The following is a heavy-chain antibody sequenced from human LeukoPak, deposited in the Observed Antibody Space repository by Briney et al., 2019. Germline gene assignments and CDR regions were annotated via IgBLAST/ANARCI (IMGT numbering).Heavy chain of an antibody. V-gene: IGHV4-34*01. CDR3: ARGVVPDY. Sequence: SETLSLTCAVYGGSFSGYYWSWIRQPPGKGLEWIGEINHSGSTNYNPSLKSRVTISVDTSKNQFSLKLSSVTAADTAVYYCARGVVPDYWGQGTLVTVSP. CDR1: GGSFSGYY. J-gene: IGHJ4*02. CDR2: INHSGST. D-gene: IGHD3-22*01.